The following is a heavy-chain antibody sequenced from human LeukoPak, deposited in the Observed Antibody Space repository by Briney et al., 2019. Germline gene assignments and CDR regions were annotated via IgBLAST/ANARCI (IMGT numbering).Heavy chain of an antibody. CDR2: IYYSGST. CDR1: GGSISSSSYY. V-gene: IGHV4-39*07. D-gene: IGHD4-17*01. CDR3: ARDMTTVTEGDWFDP. J-gene: IGHJ5*02. Sequence: PSETLPLTCTVSGGSISSSSYYWGWIRQPPGKGLEWIGSIYYSGSTYYNPSLKSRVTISVDTSKNQFSLKLSSVTAADTAVYYCARDMTTVTEGDWFDPWGQGTLVTVSS.